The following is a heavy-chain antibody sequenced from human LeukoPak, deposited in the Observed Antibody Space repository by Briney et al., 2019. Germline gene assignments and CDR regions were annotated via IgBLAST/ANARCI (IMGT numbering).Heavy chain of an antibody. CDR3: ARAPRTTRWPLVAFDI. CDR1: GFAFRSHS. V-gene: IGHV3-48*04. D-gene: IGHD2-2*01. J-gene: IGHJ3*02. CDR2: ITSDEIT. Sequence: GGSLRLSCAASGFAFRSHSMNWVRQAPGMGPEWLAFITSDEITHYADSVKGRFTISRDNAKNSLYLQMNSLRAEDTAVYYCARAPRTTRWPLVAFDIWGQGTMVTVSS.